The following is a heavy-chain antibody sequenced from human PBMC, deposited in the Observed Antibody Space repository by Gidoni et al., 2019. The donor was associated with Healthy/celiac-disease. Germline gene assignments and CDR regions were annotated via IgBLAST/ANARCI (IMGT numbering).Heavy chain of an antibody. CDR2: IKSKTDGGTT. CDR1: GFTFSKAW. Sequence: EVQLVESGGGLVKTGGSLRTSGAASGFTFSKAWMSWVRQAPGKGLEWVGRIKSKTDGGTTDYAAPVKGRFTISRYDSKNTLYLQMNSLKTEDTAVYYCTTERSGAFDIWGQGTMVTVSS. J-gene: IGHJ3*02. CDR3: TTERSGAFDI. V-gene: IGHV3-15*01.